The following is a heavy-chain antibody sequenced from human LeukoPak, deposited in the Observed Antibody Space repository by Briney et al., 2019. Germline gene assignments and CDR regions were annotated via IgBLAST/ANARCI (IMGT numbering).Heavy chain of an antibody. Sequence: PSETLSLTCAVYGGSFSGYYWGWLRQPPGKGLEWIGEINHSGSTNYNPSLKSRVTISVDTSKNQFSLKLSSVTAADTAVYYCARFYSSSWNYYYGMDVWGQGTTVTVSS. D-gene: IGHD6-6*01. CDR3: ARFYSSSWNYYYGMDV. CDR1: GGSFSGYY. J-gene: IGHJ6*02. CDR2: INHSGST. V-gene: IGHV4-34*01.